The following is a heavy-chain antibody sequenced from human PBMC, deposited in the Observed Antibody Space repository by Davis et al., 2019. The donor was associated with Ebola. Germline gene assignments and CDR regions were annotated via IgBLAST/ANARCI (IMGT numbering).Heavy chain of an antibody. J-gene: IGHJ5*02. CDR1: GGSFSGYY. D-gene: IGHD2-2*01. Sequence: SETLSLTCAVYGGSFSGYYWSWIRQPPGKGLEWIGEINHSGSTNYNPSLKSRVTISVDTSKNQFSLNLSSVTAADTAVYYCARRSIVVVPAAGPPYNWFDPWGQGTLVTVSS. V-gene: IGHV4-34*01. CDR3: ARRSIVVVPAAGPPYNWFDP. CDR2: INHSGST.